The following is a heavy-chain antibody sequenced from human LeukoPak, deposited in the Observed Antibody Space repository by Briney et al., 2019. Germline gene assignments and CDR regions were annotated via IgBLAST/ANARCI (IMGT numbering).Heavy chain of an antibody. J-gene: IGHJ4*02. Sequence: PSETLSLTCTVSGGSISSSSYYWGWIRQPPAKRLEWIGSIYYSGSTYYNPSLKSRVTISVDTSKNQFSLKLSSVTAADTAVYYCARHFPYSSSWWVLDYWGQGTLVTVSS. V-gene: IGHV4-39*01. CDR3: ARHFPYSSSWWVLDY. CDR1: GGSISSSSYY. CDR2: IYYSGST. D-gene: IGHD6-13*01.